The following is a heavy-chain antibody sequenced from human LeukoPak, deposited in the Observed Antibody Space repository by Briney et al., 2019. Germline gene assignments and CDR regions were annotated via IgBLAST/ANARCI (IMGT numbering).Heavy chain of an antibody. Sequence: SGTLSLTCAVYGGSFSGYYWSWIRQPPGKGLEWIGEINHSGSTNYNPSLKSRVTISVDKSKNQFSLKLSSVTAADTAVYYCARERRAGAAFDIWGQGTMVTVSS. V-gene: IGHV4-34*01. CDR2: INHSGST. CDR3: ARERRAGAAFDI. CDR1: GGSFSGYY. J-gene: IGHJ3*02. D-gene: IGHD6-13*01.